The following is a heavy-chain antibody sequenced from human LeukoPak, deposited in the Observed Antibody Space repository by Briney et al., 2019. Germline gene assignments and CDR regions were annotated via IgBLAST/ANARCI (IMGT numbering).Heavy chain of an antibody. CDR2: ISSSSSYI. J-gene: IGHJ4*02. D-gene: IGHD6-19*01. Sequence: GGSLRLSCAASGFTFSSYSMNWVRQAPGKGLEWVSSISSSSSYIYYADSVKGRFTISRDNAKNSLYLQMNSLRDEDTAVFYCARAQSNIAVAGPYYFDYWGQGTLVTVSS. CDR3: ARAQSNIAVAGPYYFDY. CDR1: GFTFSSYS. V-gene: IGHV3-21*01.